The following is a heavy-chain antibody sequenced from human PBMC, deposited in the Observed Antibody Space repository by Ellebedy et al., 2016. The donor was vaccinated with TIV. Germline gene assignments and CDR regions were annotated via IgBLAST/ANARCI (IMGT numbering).Heavy chain of an antibody. CDR2: IKQDGSEK. CDR3: AGIADVRFDP. J-gene: IGHJ5*02. Sequence: GESLKISCAASGFTFSSDWMSWVRQAPGKGLEWVANIKQDGSEKYYLDSVKGRFTISRDNAKNSLYLQMKSLRAEDTAVYYCAGIADVRFDPWGQGTLVSVSS. D-gene: IGHD3-10*02. V-gene: IGHV3-7*01. CDR1: GFTFSSDW.